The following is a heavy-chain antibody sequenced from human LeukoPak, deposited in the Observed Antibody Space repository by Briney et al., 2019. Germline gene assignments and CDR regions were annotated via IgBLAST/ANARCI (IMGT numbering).Heavy chain of an antibody. J-gene: IGHJ4*02. CDR2: ISFDGGKK. Sequence: PGGSLRLSCAASGFTFSSYGMHWVRQAPGKGLEWVALISFDGGKKYYADSVKGRFTISRDNSKNTLYLQMNSLRAEDTAVYYCAKDRVVRGVMGAGGYWGQGTLVTVSS. V-gene: IGHV3-30*18. CDR1: GFTFSSYG. D-gene: IGHD3-10*01. CDR3: AKDRVVRGVMGAGGY.